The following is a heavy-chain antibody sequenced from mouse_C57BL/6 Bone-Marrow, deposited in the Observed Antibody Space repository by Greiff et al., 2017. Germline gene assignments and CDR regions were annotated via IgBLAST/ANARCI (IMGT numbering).Heavy chain of an antibody. J-gene: IGHJ3*01. CDR1: GYSFTSYY. Sequence: VMLVESGPELVKPGASVKISCKASGYSFTSYYIHWVKQRPGQGLEWIGWIYPGSGNTKYNEKFKGKATLTADTSSSTAYMQLSSLTAEDSAVYYCARRGNYYYGSSYVEFAYWGQGTLVTVSA. CDR2: IYPGSGNT. V-gene: IGHV1-66*01. CDR3: ARRGNYYYGSSYVEFAY. D-gene: IGHD1-1*01.